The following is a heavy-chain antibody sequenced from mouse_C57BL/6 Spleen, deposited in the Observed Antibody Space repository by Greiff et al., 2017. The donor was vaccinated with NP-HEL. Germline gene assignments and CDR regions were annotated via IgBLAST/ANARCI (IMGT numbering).Heavy chain of an antibody. CDR3: ASAITTVSFDY. V-gene: IGHV1-55*01. Sequence: QVQLKQSGAELVKPGASVKMSCKASGYTFTSYWITWVKPRPGHGLEWIGDIYPGSGSTNYNEKFKSKATLTVDTSSSTAYMQLSSLTSEDSSVYYCASAITTVSFDYWGQGTTLTVSS. D-gene: IGHD1-1*01. CDR1: GYTFTSYW. J-gene: IGHJ2*01. CDR2: IYPGSGST.